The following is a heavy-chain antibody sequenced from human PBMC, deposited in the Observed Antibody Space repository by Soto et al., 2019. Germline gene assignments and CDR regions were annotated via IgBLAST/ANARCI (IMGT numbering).Heavy chain of an antibody. CDR3: AAETPLPTYGDYRDWYFDL. CDR2: IVVGSGNT. Sequence: QMQLVQSGPEVKKPGTSVKVSCKASGFTFTSSAVQWVRQARGQRLEWIGWIVVGSGNTNYAQKFQERVTITRDMSTSTAYMELSSLRSEDTAVYYCAAETPLPTYGDYRDWYFDLWGRGTLVTVSS. J-gene: IGHJ2*01. D-gene: IGHD4-17*01. V-gene: IGHV1-58*01. CDR1: GFTFTSSA.